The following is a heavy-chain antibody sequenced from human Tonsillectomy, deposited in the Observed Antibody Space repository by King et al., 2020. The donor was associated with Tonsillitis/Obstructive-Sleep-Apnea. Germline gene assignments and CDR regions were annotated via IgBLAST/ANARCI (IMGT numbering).Heavy chain of an antibody. D-gene: IGHD3-3*01. J-gene: IGHJ4*02. Sequence: VQLVESGGGLVKPGESLRLSCAASGLTFSNAWMSWVRQAPGKGLEWVGRIKGKTDVGTTDYAVPVKGRFTISRDDSKNTLYLQINGLKTEDTAVYYCTTGAFWSGRQQVDFWGQGTLVTVSS. CDR1: GLTFSNAW. V-gene: IGHV3-15*01. CDR2: IKGKTDVGTT. CDR3: TTGAFWSGRQQVDF.